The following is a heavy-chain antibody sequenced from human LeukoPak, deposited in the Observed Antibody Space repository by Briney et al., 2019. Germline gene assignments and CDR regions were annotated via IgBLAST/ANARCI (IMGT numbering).Heavy chain of an antibody. CDR2: ISYDGSNK. Sequence: GGSLRLSCAASGFTFSSYGMHLVRQAPGKGLEWVAVISYDGSNKYYADSVKGRFTISRDNSKNTLYLQMNSLRAEDTAVYYCAKGLYFDYWGQGTLVTVSS. CDR1: GFTFSSYG. J-gene: IGHJ4*02. V-gene: IGHV3-30*18. CDR3: AKGLYFDY.